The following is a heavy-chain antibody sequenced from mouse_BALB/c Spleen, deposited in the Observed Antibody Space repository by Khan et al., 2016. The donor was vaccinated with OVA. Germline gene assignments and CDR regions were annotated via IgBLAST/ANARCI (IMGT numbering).Heavy chain of an antibody. D-gene: IGHD2-3*01. CDR1: GFNIKDTY. CDR2: IAPANGNT. CDR3: ARPSYDPRDFEV. Sequence: VQLKQSGAELVKPGASVKLSCTASGFNIKDTYLHWVRQRPEQGLEWIGRIAPANGNTQYDPKFQGTAALTSDTSSNTSYLQLNSLTSEDTAVYYCARPSYDPRDFEVGGAGTTVTVSS. J-gene: IGHJ1*01. V-gene: IGHV14-3*02.